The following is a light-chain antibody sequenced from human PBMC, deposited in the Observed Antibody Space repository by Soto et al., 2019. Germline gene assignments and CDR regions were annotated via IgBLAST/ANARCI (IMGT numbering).Light chain of an antibody. CDR3: QQYGSSPIT. CDR2: DAS. CDR1: QSIRNF. J-gene: IGKJ5*01. V-gene: IGKV3-20*01. Sequence: IVLTQSPGTLSLSPGERATLSCRASQSIRNFLAWYQQKPGQAPRLLIYDASNRASGIPPRFSGSGSGTDFTLTISSLQSEDFAVYYCQQYGSSPITFGQGTRLEIK.